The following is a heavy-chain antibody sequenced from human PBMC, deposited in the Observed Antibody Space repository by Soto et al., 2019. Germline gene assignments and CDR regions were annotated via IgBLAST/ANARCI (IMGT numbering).Heavy chain of an antibody. Sequence: EVQLLESGGGLVQPGGSLRLSCAASGFTFSSYAMSWVRQAPGKGLEWVSAISGSGCSTYYADSVKGRFTISQDNSKNTLYLQMHSLRAEDTAVYYCATYSNYARLSAYHYGMDVWGQGTTVTVSS. CDR3: ATYSNYARLSAYHYGMDV. D-gene: IGHD4-4*01. CDR1: GFTFSSYA. V-gene: IGHV3-23*01. CDR2: ISGSGCST. J-gene: IGHJ6*02.